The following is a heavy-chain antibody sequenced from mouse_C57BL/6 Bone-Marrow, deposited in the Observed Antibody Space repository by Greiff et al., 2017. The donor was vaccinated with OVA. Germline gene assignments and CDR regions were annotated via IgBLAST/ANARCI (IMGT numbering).Heavy chain of an antibody. D-gene: IGHD4-1*01. CDR3: ARLGRGYFDY. Sequence: EVQLVESGPGMVKPSQSLSLTCTVTGYSITSGYDWHWIRHFPGNKLEWMGYISYSGSTNYNPSLKSRISITHDTSKNHFFLKLNSVTTEDTATYYCARLGRGYFDYWGQGTTLTVSS. V-gene: IGHV3-1*01. CDR2: ISYSGST. CDR1: GYSITSGYD. J-gene: IGHJ2*01.